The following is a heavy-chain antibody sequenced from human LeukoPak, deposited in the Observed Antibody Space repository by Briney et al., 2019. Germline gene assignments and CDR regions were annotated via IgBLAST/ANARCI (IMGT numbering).Heavy chain of an antibody. CDR3: ARELNEWEPPDY. V-gene: IGHV3-72*01. CDR1: GFTFSDHY. D-gene: IGHD1-26*01. CDR2: TRNKANSYTT. J-gene: IGHJ4*02. Sequence: GGSLRLSCAASGFTFSDHYMDWVRQAPGKGLEWVGRTRNKANSYTTEYAASVKGRFTISRDDSKNSLYLQMNSLKTEDTVVYYCARELNEWEPPDYWGQGTLVTVSS.